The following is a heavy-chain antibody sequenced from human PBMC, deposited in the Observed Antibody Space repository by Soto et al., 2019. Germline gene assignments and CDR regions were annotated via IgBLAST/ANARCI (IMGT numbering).Heavy chain of an antibody. CDR1: GFTLEDYA. V-gene: IGHV3-9*01. D-gene: IGHD1-1*01. Sequence: GGSLRLSCAVSGFTLEDYALHWVRQAPGKGLEWVSGISWNSGNIGYADSVKGRFTISRDNAKNSLYLEMNSLRREDTALYYCAKDRNDAFSDSSWYYFDNWGQGTLVTVSS. CDR2: ISWNSGNI. CDR3: AKDRNDAFSDSSWYYFDN. J-gene: IGHJ4*02.